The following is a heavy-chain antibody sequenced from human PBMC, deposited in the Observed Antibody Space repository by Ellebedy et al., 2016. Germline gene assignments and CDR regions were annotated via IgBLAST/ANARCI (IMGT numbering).Heavy chain of an antibody. Sequence: GGSLRLSCAASGFTFSSYAMHWVRQAPGKGLEWVAVISYDGSNKYYADSVKGRFTISRDNSKNTLYLQMNSLRAEDTAVYYCAREVWSGYHFDYWGQGTLVTVSS. D-gene: IGHD3-3*01. J-gene: IGHJ4*02. V-gene: IGHV3-30-3*01. CDR3: AREVWSGYHFDY. CDR1: GFTFSSYA. CDR2: ISYDGSNK.